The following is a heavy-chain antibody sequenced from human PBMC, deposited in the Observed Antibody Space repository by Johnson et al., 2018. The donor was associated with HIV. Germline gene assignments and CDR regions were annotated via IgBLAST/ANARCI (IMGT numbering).Heavy chain of an antibody. CDR1: GFTFSSYA. Sequence: VQLVESGGGLVQPGRSLRLSRAASGFTFSSYAMHWVRQAPGKGLEWVAVISYDGSNKYYADSVKGRFTISRDNSKNTLYLQMNSLRAEDTAVYYCARDIREEYSSSSSAFDIWGQGTMVTVSS. D-gene: IGHD6-6*01. CDR3: ARDIREEYSSSSSAFDI. V-gene: IGHV3-30-3*01. CDR2: ISYDGSNK. J-gene: IGHJ3*02.